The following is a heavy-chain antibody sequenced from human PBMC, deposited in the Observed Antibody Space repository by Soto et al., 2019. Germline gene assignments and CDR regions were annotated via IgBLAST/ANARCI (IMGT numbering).Heavy chain of an antibody. CDR3: ARALGYCSSTSCTKRGWYFDL. J-gene: IGHJ2*01. CDR1: GFTFSSYD. V-gene: IGHV3-13*01. D-gene: IGHD2-2*01. Sequence: GGSLRLSCAASGFTFSSYDMHWVRHATGKGLEWVSAIGTAGDTYYPGSVKGRFTISRENAKNSLYLQMNSLRAEDTAVYYCARALGYCSSTSCTKRGWYFDLWGRGTLVTVSS. CDR2: IGTAGDT.